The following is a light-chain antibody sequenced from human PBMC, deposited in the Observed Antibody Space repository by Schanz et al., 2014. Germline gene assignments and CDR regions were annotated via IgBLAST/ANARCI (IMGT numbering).Light chain of an antibody. Sequence: QSALTQPPSASGSPGQSITISCTGTSSDVGGYNYVSWYQQHPGKAPKLMIFEVSKRPSGVPDRFSGSKSGSTASLTISGLQAEDEADYYCCSYAGSFSFVFGTGTKLTVL. V-gene: IGLV2-8*01. CDR1: SSDVGGYNY. CDR3: CSYAGSFSFV. CDR2: EVS. J-gene: IGLJ1*01.